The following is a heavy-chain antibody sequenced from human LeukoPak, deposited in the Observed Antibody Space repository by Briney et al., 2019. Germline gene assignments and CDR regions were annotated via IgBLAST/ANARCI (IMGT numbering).Heavy chain of an antibody. J-gene: IGHJ4*02. CDR1: GFKFDDYG. V-gene: IGHV3-20*04. CDR3: ARTRYSSGNYFDC. D-gene: IGHD2-15*01. Sequence: PGGSLRLSCVATGFKFDDYGMSWVRQTPGRGLEWVSTINWNGNTAGYADSVKGRFSIAGDNAKDSLYLQMNSLRADDTAFYFCARTRYSSGNYFDCWGQGTLVTVSP. CDR2: INWNGNTA.